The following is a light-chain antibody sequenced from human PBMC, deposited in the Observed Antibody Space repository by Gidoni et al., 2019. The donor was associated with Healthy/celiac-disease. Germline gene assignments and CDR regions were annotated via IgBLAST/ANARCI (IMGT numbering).Light chain of an antibody. Sequence: DIQMTQSPSSLSASVGDRVTITCRASQSISSYLNWYQQKPGKAPKLLIYAASSLQSGVPSRFSGSVSGTDFTLTISSLQPEDFATYYCQQSYSTLTFXQXTRLXIK. V-gene: IGKV1-39*01. CDR3: QQSYSTLT. CDR2: AAS. CDR1: QSISSY. J-gene: IGKJ5*01.